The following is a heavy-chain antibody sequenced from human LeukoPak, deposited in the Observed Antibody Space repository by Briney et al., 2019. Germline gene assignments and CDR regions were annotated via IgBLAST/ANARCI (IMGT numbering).Heavy chain of an antibody. CDR1: GGSISSYY. CDR3: ARRNSGTHTFDY. J-gene: IGHJ4*02. D-gene: IGHD1/OR15-1a*01. V-gene: IGHV4-59*01. CDR2: IYYSGST. Sequence: SETLSLTCTVSGGSISSYYWSWIRQPPGKGLEWIGYIYYSGSTNYNPSLKSRVTISVDTSKNQFSLMLSPVTAADTAVYFCARRNSGTHTFDYWGQGTLVTVSS.